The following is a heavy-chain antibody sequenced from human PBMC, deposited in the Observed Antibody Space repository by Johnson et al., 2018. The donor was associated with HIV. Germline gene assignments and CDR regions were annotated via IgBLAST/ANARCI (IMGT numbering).Heavy chain of an antibody. D-gene: IGHD6-13*01. Sequence: MLLVESGGGLVKPGGSLRLSCAASGFTFSNAWMSWVRQAPGKGLAWVGRIKSKTDGGTTDYAAPLKGRFTISRDDSKNTLYLQMNSLRTEDTAVYYCAKEEAAGPYDAFDIWGQGTMVTVSS. CDR2: IKSKTDGGTT. CDR3: AKEEAAGPYDAFDI. CDR1: GFTFSNAW. V-gene: IGHV3-15*01. J-gene: IGHJ3*02.